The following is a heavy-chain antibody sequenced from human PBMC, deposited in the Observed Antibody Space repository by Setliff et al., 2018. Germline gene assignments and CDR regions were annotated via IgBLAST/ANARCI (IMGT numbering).Heavy chain of an antibody. J-gene: IGHJ4*02. V-gene: IGHV1-2*02. Sequence: AASVKVSCKASGYTFTEYSIHWVRQAPGQGLEWMGWINPNTGGSNYAQKFQGRVTMTTDTSISTAYMEMSRLTSDDTAVYYCAKVNYYDKSAYLPFDYWGQGTQVTVSS. CDR3: AKVNYYDKSAYLPFDY. CDR2: INPNTGGS. D-gene: IGHD3-22*01. CDR1: GYTFTEYS.